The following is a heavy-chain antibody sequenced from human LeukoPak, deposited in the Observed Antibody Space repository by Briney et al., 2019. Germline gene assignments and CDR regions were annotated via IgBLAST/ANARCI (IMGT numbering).Heavy chain of an antibody. CDR3: AKGSSGARPYFFDY. CDR2: ISSSSSYI. Sequence: GGSLRLSCAASGFTFSSYSMNWVRQAPGKGLEWVSSISSSSSYIYYADSVKGRFTISRDNAKNSLYLQMNSLRAEDTAVYYCAKGSSGARPYFFDYWGQGTLITVSS. V-gene: IGHV3-21*04. J-gene: IGHJ4*02. CDR1: GFTFSSYS.